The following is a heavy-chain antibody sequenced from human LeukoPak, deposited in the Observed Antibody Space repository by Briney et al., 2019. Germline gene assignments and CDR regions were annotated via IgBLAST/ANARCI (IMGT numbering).Heavy chain of an antibody. CDR3: ARGRAYYDFWSGYWGGNPIDY. D-gene: IGHD3-3*01. Sequence: SETLSLTCAVYGGSFSGDFWSWIRQSPGKGLEWIGEINHGGSTTYNPSLQSRVTISVDTSKNQFSLKLSSVTAADTAVYYCARGRAYYDFWSGYWGGNPIDYWGQGTLVTVSS. J-gene: IGHJ4*02. V-gene: IGHV4-34*01. CDR2: INHGGST. CDR1: GGSFSGDF.